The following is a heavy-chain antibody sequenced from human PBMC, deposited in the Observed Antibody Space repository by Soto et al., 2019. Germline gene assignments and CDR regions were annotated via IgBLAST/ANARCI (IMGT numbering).Heavy chain of an antibody. CDR1: GFTFSSYG. CDR3: AKDRIAVDGFPYYYGMDV. J-gene: IGHJ6*02. CDR2: ISYDGSNK. D-gene: IGHD6-19*01. V-gene: IGHV3-30*18. Sequence: PGGSLRLSCAASGFTFSSYGMHWVRQAPGKGLEWVAVISYDGSNKYYADSVKGRFTISRDNSKNTLYLQMNSLRAEDTAVYYCAKDRIAVDGFPYYYGMDVWGQGTTVTVSS.